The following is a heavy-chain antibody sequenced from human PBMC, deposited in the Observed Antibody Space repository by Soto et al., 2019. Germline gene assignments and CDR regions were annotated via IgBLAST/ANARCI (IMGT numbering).Heavy chain of an antibody. CDR1: GFPFTSYA. CDR2: ISNNGGAT. CDR3: AKERTAERELRHFDY. V-gene: IGHV3-23*01. Sequence: EVQLLESGGGLVQPGGSLRLSCAASGFPFTSYALTWVRQAPGKGLEWVSTISNNGGATYYADSVKGRFTISRDDSKRTVSLQMDSLRGEDTAVYYCAKERTAERELRHFDYWGQGTLVTVSS. D-gene: IGHD1-7*01. J-gene: IGHJ4*02.